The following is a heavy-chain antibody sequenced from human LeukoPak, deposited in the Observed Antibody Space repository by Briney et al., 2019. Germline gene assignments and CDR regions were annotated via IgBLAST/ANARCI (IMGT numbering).Heavy chain of an antibody. Sequence: SETLSLTCTVSGGSISSSSYYWGWIRQPPGKGLEWIGNIFYSGSTYYNPSLNSRVTISLDTSRTQLSLKLTSLTDADTAVYYCARDPERDDGYGFDVWGQGKMVTVS. V-gene: IGHV4-39*07. CDR1: GGSISSSSYY. J-gene: IGHJ3*01. D-gene: IGHD6-13*01. CDR2: IFYSGST. CDR3: ARDPERDDGYGFDV.